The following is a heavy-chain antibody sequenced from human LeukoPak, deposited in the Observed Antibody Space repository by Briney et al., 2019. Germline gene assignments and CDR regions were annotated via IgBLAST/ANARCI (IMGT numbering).Heavy chain of an antibody. CDR3: ARGFDWLRYSYFDY. V-gene: IGHV3-7*03. CDR1: GFTLSSYR. J-gene: IGHJ4*02. CDR2: INQEGSEK. Sequence: GGSLRLSRAATGFTLSSYRMSWVRPAPGKGLEWVANINQEGSEKYYVDSVKGRFTISRDKAKNSLYLQMNSLRAEDTAVYNCARGFDWLRYSYFDYWGQGTLVTVSS. D-gene: IGHD3-9*01.